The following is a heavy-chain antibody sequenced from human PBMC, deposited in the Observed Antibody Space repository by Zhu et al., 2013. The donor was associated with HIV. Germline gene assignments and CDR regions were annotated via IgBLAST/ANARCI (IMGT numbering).Heavy chain of an antibody. D-gene: IGHD6-13*01. CDR2: INPSGGST. CDR1: GYTFTSYY. Sequence: QVQLVQSGAEVKKPGASVKVSCKASGYTFTSYYMHWVRQAPGQGLEWMGIINPSGGSTSYAQKFQGRVTMTRDTSTSTVYMDLSSLRSEDTAVYYCARDARIAAAGTVYYYGMDVWAKGPRSPSP. CDR3: ARDARIAAAGTVYYYGMDV. V-gene: IGHV1-46*01. J-gene: IGHJ6*02.